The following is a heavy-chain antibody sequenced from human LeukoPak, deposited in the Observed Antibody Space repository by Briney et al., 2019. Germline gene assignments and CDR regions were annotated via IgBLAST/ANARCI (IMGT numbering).Heavy chain of an antibody. CDR3: ARGSDYYYYGMDV. Sequence: SETLSLTCAVYGGSFSGYYWSWIRQPPGKGLEWIGEINHSGSTNYNPSLKSRVTISVDTSKNQFSLKLSSATAADTAVYYCARGSDYYYYGMDVWGQGTTATVSS. J-gene: IGHJ6*02. CDR1: GGSFSGYY. CDR2: INHSGST. V-gene: IGHV4-34*01.